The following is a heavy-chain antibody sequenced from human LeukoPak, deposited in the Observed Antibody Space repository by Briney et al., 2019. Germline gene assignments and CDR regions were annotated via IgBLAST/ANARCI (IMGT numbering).Heavy chain of an antibody. Sequence: GGSLRLSCAASGFTFSSYEMNWVRQAPGKGLEWVSYISSSGSTIYYADSVKGRFTISRDNAKNSLYLQMNSLRAEDTAVYYCARYGDDYYYYYYMDVWGKGTAVTVSS. CDR2: ISSSGSTI. CDR3: ARYGDDYYYYYYMDV. CDR1: GFTFSSYE. J-gene: IGHJ6*03. V-gene: IGHV3-48*03. D-gene: IGHD4-17*01.